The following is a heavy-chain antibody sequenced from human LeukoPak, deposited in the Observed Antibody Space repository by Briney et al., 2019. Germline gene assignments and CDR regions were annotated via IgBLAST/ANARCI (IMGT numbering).Heavy chain of an antibody. CDR1: GFTFSNYA. V-gene: IGHV3-23*01. Sequence: GGSLRLSCAASGFTFSNYAMSWVRQAQGKGLEWVSAISGSGGSTYYADSVKGRFTISRDNSKNTLYLQMNSLRAEDTAVYYCAKGGAAGTFALYYYYYMDVWGKGTTVTVSS. J-gene: IGHJ6*03. D-gene: IGHD6-13*01. CDR3: AKGGAAGTFALYYYYYMDV. CDR2: ISGSGGST.